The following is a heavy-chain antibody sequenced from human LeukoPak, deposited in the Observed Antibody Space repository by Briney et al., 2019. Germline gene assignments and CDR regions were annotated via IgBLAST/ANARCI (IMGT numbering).Heavy chain of an antibody. D-gene: IGHD1-26*01. V-gene: IGHV3-11*01. Sequence: GGSLRLSCAPSGFTLSRYWMHWVRQAPGKAREWVSYISSSGSTIYYADSVKGRFAISRDNAKNSLYLQMNSLRAEDTAVYYCARDLRQWGSRGIYWGQGTLVTVSS. CDR3: ARDLRQWGSRGIY. J-gene: IGHJ4*02. CDR2: ISSSGSTI. CDR1: GFTLSRYW.